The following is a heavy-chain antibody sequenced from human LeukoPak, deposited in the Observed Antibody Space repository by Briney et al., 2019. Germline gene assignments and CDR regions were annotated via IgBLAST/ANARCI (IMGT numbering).Heavy chain of an antibody. Sequence: SGGSLRLSCAASGFTFSSYGMHWVRQAPGKGLEWVAVISYDGSNKYYADSVKGRFTISRDNSKNTLYLQMNSLRAEGTAVYYCARAGDSGWYTTSGGFDPWGQGTLVTVSS. CDR1: GFTFSSYG. D-gene: IGHD6-19*01. J-gene: IGHJ5*02. CDR2: ISYDGSNK. V-gene: IGHV3-30*03. CDR3: ARAGDSGWYTTSGGFDP.